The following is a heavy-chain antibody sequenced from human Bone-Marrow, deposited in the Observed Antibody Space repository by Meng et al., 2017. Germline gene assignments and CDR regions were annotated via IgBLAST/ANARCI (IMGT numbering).Heavy chain of an antibody. CDR1: GDSISSGDYY. D-gene: IGHD4-17*01. J-gene: IGHJ4*02. CDR3: ARDRNDYGSHYFDY. Sequence: QVQLQESGPGLVKPSQTLSLTCSVSGDSISSGDYYWSWIRQPPGKGLEWIGYIYHSGSTYYNPSLKSRVTISVDTSKNQFSLKLSSVTAADTAVYYCARDRNDYGSHYFDYWGQGTLVTVSS. CDR2: IYHSGST. V-gene: IGHV4-30-4*01.